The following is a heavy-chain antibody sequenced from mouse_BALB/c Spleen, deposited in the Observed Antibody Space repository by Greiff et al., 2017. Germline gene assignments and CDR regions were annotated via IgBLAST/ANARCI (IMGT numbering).Heavy chain of an antibody. Sequence: EVKLMESGGGLVQPGGSRKLSCAASGFTFSSFGMHWVRQAPEKGLEWVAYISSGSSTIYYADTVKGRFTISRDNPKNTLFLQMTSLRSEDTAMYYCARSGYYVGVDYWGQGTTLTVSS. J-gene: IGHJ2*01. CDR1: GFTFSSFG. V-gene: IGHV5-17*02. CDR2: ISSGSSTI. D-gene: IGHD2-3*01. CDR3: ARSGYYVGVDY.